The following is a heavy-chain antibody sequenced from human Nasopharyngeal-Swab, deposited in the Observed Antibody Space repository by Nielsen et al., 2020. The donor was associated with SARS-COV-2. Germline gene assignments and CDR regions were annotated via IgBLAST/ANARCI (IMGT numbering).Heavy chain of an antibody. V-gene: IGHV3-15*01. J-gene: IGHJ4*02. Sequence: GESLKISCAASGFTFSNAWMSWVRQAPGKGLEWVGRIKSKTDGGTTDYAAPVKGRFTISRDDSKNTLYLQMNSLKTEDTAVYYCTIQFLSRSGGSCHCFDYWGQGTLVTVSS. CDR3: TIQFLSRSGGSCHCFDY. D-gene: IGHD2-15*01. CDR2: IKSKTDGGTT. CDR1: GFTFSNAW.